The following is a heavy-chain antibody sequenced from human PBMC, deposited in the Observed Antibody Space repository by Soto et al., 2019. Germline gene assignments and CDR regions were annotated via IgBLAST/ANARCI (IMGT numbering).Heavy chain of an antibody. CDR1: GGSISSSTYY. V-gene: IGHV4-39*01. D-gene: IGHD2-15*01. Sequence: SETLSLTCTVSGGSISSSTYYWGWMRQPPGKGLEWIASFFIGGNTYYNPSLKSQVTIPVDTSKKQISLKLSSVTAADTAVYYCARHTPAISISDHWGQGTLVTVSS. CDR2: FFIGGNT. J-gene: IGHJ4*02. CDR3: ARHTPAISISDH.